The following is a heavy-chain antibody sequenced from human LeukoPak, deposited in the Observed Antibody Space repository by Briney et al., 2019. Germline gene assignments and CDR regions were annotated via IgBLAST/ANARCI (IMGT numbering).Heavy chain of an antibody. Sequence: SVKVSCKASGGSFSSYAISWVRQAPGQGLEWVGGILPIVNTADYAQKFQGRVTITADESTSTAYMELSSLRSEDTAVYYCARGPIMVRGRGPFDPWGQGTLVTVSS. V-gene: IGHV1-69*13. CDR1: GGSFSSYA. CDR3: ARGPIMVRGRGPFDP. J-gene: IGHJ5*02. D-gene: IGHD3-10*01. CDR2: ILPIVNTA.